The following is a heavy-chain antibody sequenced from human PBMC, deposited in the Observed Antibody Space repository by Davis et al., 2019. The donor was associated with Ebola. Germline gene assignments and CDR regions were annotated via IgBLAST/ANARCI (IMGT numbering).Heavy chain of an antibody. CDR1: GGTFSSYA. CDR2: IIPIFGTA. V-gene: IGHV1-69*06. J-gene: IGHJ6*02. CDR3: ARGPHSSSRREGYYYYYGMDV. D-gene: IGHD6-6*01. Sequence: AASVKVSCKASGGTFSSYAISWVRQAPGQGLEWMGGIIPIFGTANYAQKFQGRVTITADKSTSTAYMELSSLRSEDTAVYYCARGPHSSSRREGYYYYYGMDVWGQGTTVTVSS.